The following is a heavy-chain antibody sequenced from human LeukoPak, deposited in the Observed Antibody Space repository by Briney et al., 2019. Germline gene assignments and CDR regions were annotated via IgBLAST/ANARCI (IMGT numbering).Heavy chain of an antibody. J-gene: IGHJ4*02. CDR2: IYYSGST. CDR1: GGSISSYY. D-gene: IGHD3-22*01. V-gene: IGHV4-59*12. CDR3: ARYQFYDSSGIDY. Sequence: SETLSLTCTVSGGSISSYYWSWIRQPPGKGLEWIGSIYYSGSTYYNPSLKSRVTISVDTSKNQFSLKLSSVTAADTAVYYCARYQFYDSSGIDYWGQGTLVTVSS.